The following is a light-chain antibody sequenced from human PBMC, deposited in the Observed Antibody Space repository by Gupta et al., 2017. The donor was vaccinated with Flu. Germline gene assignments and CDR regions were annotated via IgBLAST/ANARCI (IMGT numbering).Light chain of an antibody. V-gene: IGKV3-20*01. CDR3: QQDGSSPGT. Sequence: EIVLTQSPCTLSLSPGERATLSCRARQSVTSPFLAWYQQRPGRALRLLIYGASNRANGIPGRFSGSGSGTEFTLCINRLEPEDFAAYYCQQDGSSPGTFGQGTXVEIK. CDR1: QSVTSPF. CDR2: GAS. J-gene: IGKJ1*01.